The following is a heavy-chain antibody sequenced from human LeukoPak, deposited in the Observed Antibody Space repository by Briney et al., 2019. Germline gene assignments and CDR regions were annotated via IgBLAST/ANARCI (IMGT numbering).Heavy chain of an antibody. J-gene: IGHJ6*03. Sequence: PGGSLRLSCTVSGFTVSSNSMSWVRQAPGKGLEWVSFIYSAGSIYYSDSVKGRFTISIDNSKNTLYLQMNSLRAEDTAVYYCAKRVGAEHYYYYYMDVWGKGTTVTVSS. D-gene: IGHD1-26*01. V-gene: IGHV3-53*01. CDR2: IYSAGSI. CDR3: AKRVGAEHYYYYYMDV. CDR1: GFTVSSNS.